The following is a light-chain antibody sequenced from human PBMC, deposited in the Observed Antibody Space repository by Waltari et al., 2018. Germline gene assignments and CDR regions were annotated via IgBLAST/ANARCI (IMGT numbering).Light chain of an antibody. CDR3: QSYDSSLSGPVV. CDR1: RSNIGAGYD. J-gene: IGLJ2*01. CDR2: GNS. Sequence: QSVLTQPPSVSGAPGPRVTISCTGRRSNIGAGYDVHWYQQLPGTAPKLLIYGNSNRPSGVPDRFSGSKSGTSASLAITGLQAEDEADYYCQSYDSSLSGPVVFGGGTKLTVL. V-gene: IGLV1-40*01.